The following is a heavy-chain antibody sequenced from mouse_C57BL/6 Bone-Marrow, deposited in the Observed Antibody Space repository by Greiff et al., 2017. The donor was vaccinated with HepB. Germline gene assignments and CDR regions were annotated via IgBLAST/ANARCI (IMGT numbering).Heavy chain of an antibody. V-gene: IGHV1-52*01. J-gene: IGHJ3*01. CDR2: IDPSDSET. Sequence: QVQLQQPGAELVRPGSSVKLSCKASGYTFTSYWMHWVKQRPIQGLEWIGNIDPSDSETHYNQKFKDKATLTVDKSSSTAYMQLSSLTSEDSAVYYCARLNYDCSWFAYWGQGTLVTVSA. D-gene: IGHD2-4*01. CDR1: GYTFTSYW. CDR3: ARLNYDCSWFAY.